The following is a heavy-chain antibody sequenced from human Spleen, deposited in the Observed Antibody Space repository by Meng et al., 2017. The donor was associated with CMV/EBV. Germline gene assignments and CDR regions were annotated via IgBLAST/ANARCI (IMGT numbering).Heavy chain of an antibody. CDR2: INHSGST. J-gene: IGHJ4*02. CDR1: GGSFSDYY. V-gene: IGHV4-34*01. Sequence: GAAYGGSFSDYYWSWIRQPPGKGLEWIGEINHSGSTNYNPSLKSRVIISIDTSKNQFSLMLSSVTAADTAVYYCASDSATVTTLDYWGQGTLVTVSS. CDR3: ASDSATVTTLDY. D-gene: IGHD4-17*01.